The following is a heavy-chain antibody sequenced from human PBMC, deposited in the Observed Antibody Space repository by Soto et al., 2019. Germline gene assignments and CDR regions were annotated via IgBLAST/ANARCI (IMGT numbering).Heavy chain of an antibody. J-gene: IGHJ6*02. CDR3: ARYGAYSNLQTPYYYYGMDV. V-gene: IGHV3-33*01. Sequence: PGGSLRLSCAASGFTFSSYGMHWVRQAPGKGQEWVAVIWYDGSNKYYADNVKGRFTISRDNSNCMLFLQLNILRAEDTVVYFFARYGAYSNLQTPYYYYGMDVWGQGTTVTVAS. D-gene: IGHD4-4*01. CDR2: IWYDGSNK. CDR1: GFTFSSYG.